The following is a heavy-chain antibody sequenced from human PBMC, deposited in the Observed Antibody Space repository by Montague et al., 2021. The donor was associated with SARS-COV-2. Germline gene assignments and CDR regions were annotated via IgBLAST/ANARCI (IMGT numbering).Heavy chain of an antibody. CDR3: ARSYGTTVVTRAFGY. V-gene: IGHV2-70*01. Sequence: PALVKPTKTLTLTCTFSGFSLSTSGMCVSWIRQPPGKALEWLTLIDWDDDKYYSTSLKTRLTISKDTSKNQVVLTMTNMDPVDTATYYCARSYGTTVVTRAFGYWGQGTLVTVSS. CDR2: IDWDDDK. J-gene: IGHJ4*02. CDR1: GFSLSTSGMC. D-gene: IGHD4-23*01.